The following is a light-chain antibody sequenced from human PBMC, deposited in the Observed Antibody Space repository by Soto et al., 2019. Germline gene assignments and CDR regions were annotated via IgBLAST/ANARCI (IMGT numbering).Light chain of an antibody. V-gene: IGKV3-11*01. CDR2: DAF. Sequence: EIVLTQSPATLSLSPGERATLSCRASQSVSSYLAWYQQKPGQAPRLLIYDAFNSATGIPARFSGSGSGTHFTLTISSLEPEDFAVYYCQHRRAFGQGTKLEIK. CDR3: QHRRA. J-gene: IGKJ2*01. CDR1: QSVSSY.